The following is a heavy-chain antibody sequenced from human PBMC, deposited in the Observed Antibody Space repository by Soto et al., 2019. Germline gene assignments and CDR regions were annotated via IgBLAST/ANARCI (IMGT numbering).Heavy chain of an antibody. CDR2: ISSSSFSI. J-gene: IGHJ6*02. Sequence: EVQLVESGGGLVKPGGSLRLSCAASGFTFSSYSMNWVRQAPGKGLEWVSSISSSSFSINYADSVKGRFSISRDNAQNSLHLQMNNLRAEDTAVYYCARNESSTIYGMDVWGQGTTVTGSS. D-gene: IGHD6-6*01. CDR3: ARNESSTIYGMDV. CDR1: GFTFSSYS. V-gene: IGHV3-21*02.